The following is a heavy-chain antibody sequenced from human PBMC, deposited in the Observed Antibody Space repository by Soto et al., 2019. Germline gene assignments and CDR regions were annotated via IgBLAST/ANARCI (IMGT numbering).Heavy chain of an antibody. V-gene: IGHV3-11*01. CDR1: GFTFSDYY. Sequence: QVQLVESGGGLVKPGGSLRLSCAASGFTFSDYYMSWIRQAPGKGLEWVSYISSSGSTIYYADSVKGRFTISRDDAKXXXXXXXXXLRAEDTAVYYCARGVYGDYWYFDLWGRGTLVTVSS. CDR2: ISSSGSTI. J-gene: IGHJ2*01. CDR3: ARGVYGDYWYFDL. D-gene: IGHD4-17*01.